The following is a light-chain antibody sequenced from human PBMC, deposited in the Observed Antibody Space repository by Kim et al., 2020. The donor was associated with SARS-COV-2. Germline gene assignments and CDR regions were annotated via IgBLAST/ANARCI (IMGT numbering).Light chain of an antibody. CDR2: SNN. V-gene: IGLV1-44*01. J-gene: IGLJ3*02. CDR3: AAWDDSLHGWV. Sequence: GHRVTSFGSGSSSNIGSNTVHWYQQHPGAAPKLLIYSNNQRPSGVPDRFSAAESDTAASLAISGLQSEDEADYHCAAWDDSLHGWVFGGGTQLTVL. CDR1: SSNIGSNT.